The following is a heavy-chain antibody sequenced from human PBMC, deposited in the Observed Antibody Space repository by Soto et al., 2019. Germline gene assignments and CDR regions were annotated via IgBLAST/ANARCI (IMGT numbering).Heavy chain of an antibody. V-gene: IGHV6-1*01. Sequence: SPTLSLTCAICGDSVSSNSAAWNWIRQSPSRGLEWLGRTYYRSKWYNDYAVSVKSRITINPDTSKNQFSLKLSSVTAADTAVYYCARAPKVAAADWFDPWGQGTLVTVSS. D-gene: IGHD6-13*01. CDR2: TYYRSKWYN. CDR1: GDSVSSNSAA. CDR3: ARAPKVAAADWFDP. J-gene: IGHJ5*02.